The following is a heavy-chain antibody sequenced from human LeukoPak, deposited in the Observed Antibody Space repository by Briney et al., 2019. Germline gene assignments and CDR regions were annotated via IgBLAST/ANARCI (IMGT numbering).Heavy chain of an antibody. CDR3: ARDTSHDIGGVRNAFDI. Sequence: GSLRLSCAASGFTFSNCAMHWVRQAPGKGLEWVSYISSSSSIIYYADSVKGRFTISRDNAKNSLSLQMNSLRAEDTAVYYCARDTSHDIGGVRNAFDIWGQGTMVTVSS. D-gene: IGHD3-16*01. CDR1: GFTFSNCA. J-gene: IGHJ3*02. V-gene: IGHV3-48*04. CDR2: ISSSSSII.